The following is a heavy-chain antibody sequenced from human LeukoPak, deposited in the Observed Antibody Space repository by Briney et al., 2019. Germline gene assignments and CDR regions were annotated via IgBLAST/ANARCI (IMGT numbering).Heavy chain of an antibody. CDR3: ARHGEYSSGWGYFDY. J-gene: IGHJ4*02. D-gene: IGHD6-19*01. CDR2: IYYSGST. Sequence: SETLSLTCTVSGGSISSSSYYWGWIRQPPGKGLEWIGSIYYSGSTYYNPSLKSRVTISVDTSKNQFSLKLSSVTAADTAVSYCARHGEYSSGWGYFDYWGQGTLVTVSS. CDR1: GGSISSSSYY. V-gene: IGHV4-39*01.